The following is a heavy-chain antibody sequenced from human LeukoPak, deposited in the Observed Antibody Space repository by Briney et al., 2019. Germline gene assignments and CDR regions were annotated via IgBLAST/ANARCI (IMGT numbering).Heavy chain of an antibody. CDR3: ARGPFIAVAVYYFDY. V-gene: IGHV3-7*01. CDR2: IKQDGSEK. D-gene: IGHD6-19*01. CDR1: GFTFSSYW. Sequence: GGSLRLSCAASGFTFSSYWMSWVRQAPGKGLEWVANIKQDGSEKYYVDSVKGRFTISRDNAENSLYLQMNSLRAEDTAVYYCARGPFIAVAVYYFDYWGQGTLVTVSS. J-gene: IGHJ4*02.